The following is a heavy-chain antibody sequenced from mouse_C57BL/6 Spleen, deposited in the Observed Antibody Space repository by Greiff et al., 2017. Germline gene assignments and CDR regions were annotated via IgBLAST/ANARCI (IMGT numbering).Heavy chain of an antibody. CDR1: GYTFTDYY. CDR2: INPNNGGT. Sequence: EVQLQQSGPELVKPGASVKISCKASGYTFTDYYMNWVKQSHGKSLEWIGDINPNNGGTSYNQKFKGKATLTVDKSSSTAYMELRSLTSEDSAVYYCARRGYYDYDGYAMDYWGQGTSVTVSS. CDR3: ARRGYYDYDGYAMDY. V-gene: IGHV1-26*01. J-gene: IGHJ4*01. D-gene: IGHD2-4*01.